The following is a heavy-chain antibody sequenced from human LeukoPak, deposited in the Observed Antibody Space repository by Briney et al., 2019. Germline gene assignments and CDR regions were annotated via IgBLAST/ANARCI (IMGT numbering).Heavy chain of an antibody. CDR2: ISHSGSTI. CDR1: GFSFSDYY. CDR3: ARATKQWLERDDLDAFDI. Sequence: GGSLRLSCAGSGFSFSDYYMSWIRQAPGKGLEWISYISHSGSTIYYADSVEGRFTISRDNAKNSLYLQMNSLRAEDTAVYYCARATKQWLERDDLDAFDIWGQGTMVTVSS. J-gene: IGHJ3*02. V-gene: IGHV3-11*04. D-gene: IGHD6-19*01.